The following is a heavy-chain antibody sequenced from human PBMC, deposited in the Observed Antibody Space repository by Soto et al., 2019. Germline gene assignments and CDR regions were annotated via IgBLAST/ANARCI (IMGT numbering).Heavy chain of an antibody. J-gene: IGHJ4*02. CDR2: IIPILGIA. CDR1: GGTFSSYT. D-gene: IGHD3-10*01. V-gene: IGHV1-69*02. CDR3: ARYRGICLDVALYY. Sequence: GASVKVSCKASGGTFSSYTISWVRQAPGQGLEWMGRIIPILGIANYAQKFQGRVTITADKSTSTAYMELSSLRSEDTAVNYYARYRGICLDVALYYWGRESRFTVSS.